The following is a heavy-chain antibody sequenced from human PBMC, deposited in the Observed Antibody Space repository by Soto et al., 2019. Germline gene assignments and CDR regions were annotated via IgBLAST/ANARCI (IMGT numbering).Heavy chain of an antibody. V-gene: IGHV4-4*02. CDR1: GGSISSGNW. CDR2: MYHSGTT. CDR3: VRVRRGRYYDYGLDV. J-gene: IGHJ6*02. D-gene: IGHD1-26*01. Sequence: PSETLSLTCAVSGGSISSGNWWSWVRQPPGKGLEWVGEMYHSGTTDYNPPLKSRVIISVDKSKNQFSLKLNSVTAADTAVYYCVRVRRGRYYDYGLDVWGQGTTVTVSS.